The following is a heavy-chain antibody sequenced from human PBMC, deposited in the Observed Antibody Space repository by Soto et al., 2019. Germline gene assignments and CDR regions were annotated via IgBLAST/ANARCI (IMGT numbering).Heavy chain of an antibody. CDR1: GFALSNYW. Sequence: EVQLVESGGGLVQPGESLRLSCVASGFALSNYWINWVRQAPGKGLEWVANIKQDGSEKNYVDSVKGRFTICRDNARNSLYLQMNSLRAADTAAYYCATETSISGCWDQGTLVTVSS. D-gene: IGHD2-21*01. J-gene: IGHJ1*01. CDR2: IKQDGSEK. V-gene: IGHV3-7*05. CDR3: ATETSISGC.